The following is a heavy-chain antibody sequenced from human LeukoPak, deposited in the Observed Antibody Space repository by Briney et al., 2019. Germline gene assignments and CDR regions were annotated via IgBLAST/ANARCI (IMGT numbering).Heavy chain of an antibody. Sequence: ASETLSLTCTVSGGSISSSSYYWGWIRQPPGKGLEWIGSIYYSGSTYYNPSLKSRVTISVDTSKNQFSLKLSSVTAADTAVYYCARGWLQLWAFDIWGQGTMVTVSS. J-gene: IGHJ3*02. D-gene: IGHD5-24*01. CDR3: ARGWLQLWAFDI. V-gene: IGHV4-39*01. CDR1: GGSISSSSYY. CDR2: IYYSGST.